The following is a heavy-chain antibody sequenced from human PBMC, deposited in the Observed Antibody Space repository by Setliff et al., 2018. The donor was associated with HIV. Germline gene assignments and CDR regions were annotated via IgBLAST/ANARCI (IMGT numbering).Heavy chain of an antibody. Sequence: ASVKVSCKASGYTFSSYSITWVRQAPGQGLEWMGSINLYKDDTHYAQKFQDRVTMTADTSTNTVYMELRTLRSDDTAVYYCARVPYRSAWFSGGHDAFDVWGQGTMVTVSS. CDR1: GYTFSSYS. D-gene: IGHD6-19*01. V-gene: IGHV1-18*01. J-gene: IGHJ3*01. CDR2: INLYKDDT. CDR3: ARVPYRSAWFSGGHDAFDV.